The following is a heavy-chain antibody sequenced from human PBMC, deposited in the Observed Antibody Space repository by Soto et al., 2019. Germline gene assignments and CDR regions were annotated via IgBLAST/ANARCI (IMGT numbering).Heavy chain of an antibody. Sequence: VQLVESGGGVVQPGRSLRLSCAASGFTFRTYGMYWVRQAPGKGLEWVAVIWYDASNKYYADSVKGRFTISSDNSENTRYLQMNSLRAEDTDVYYCARGRVDGGELDLWGQGTLVTVSS. D-gene: IGHD1-26*01. CDR1: GFTFRTYG. V-gene: IGHV3-33*01. CDR2: IWYDASNK. CDR3: ARGRVDGGELDL. J-gene: IGHJ4*02.